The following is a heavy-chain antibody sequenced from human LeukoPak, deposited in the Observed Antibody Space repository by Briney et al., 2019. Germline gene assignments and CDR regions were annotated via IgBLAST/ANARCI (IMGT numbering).Heavy chain of an antibody. CDR2: ITHSGST. J-gene: IGHJ3*02. V-gene: IGHV4-34*01. Sequence: SETLSLTCAVYGGSFSGYYWSWIRQPPGKGLEWTGEITHSGSTNYNPTLKSRVTISVDTSKNQFSLKLSSVTAADTAVFYCARHRAEMATITDDAFDMWGQGTMVTVSS. CDR3: ARHRAEMATITDDAFDM. D-gene: IGHD5-24*01. CDR1: GGSFSGYY.